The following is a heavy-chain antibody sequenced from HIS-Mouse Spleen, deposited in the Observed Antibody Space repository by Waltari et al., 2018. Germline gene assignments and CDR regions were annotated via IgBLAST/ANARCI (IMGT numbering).Heavy chain of an antibody. CDR3: ARLAAAGTY. Sequence: QLQLQESGPGLVKPSETMSLTCPGSCGSISSSSYYWGWIRQPPGKGLEWIGSIYCSGSTYYNPSLKSRVTISVDTSKNQFSLKLSSVTAADTAVYYCARLAAAGTYWGQGTLVTVSS. CDR1: CGSISSSSYY. V-gene: IGHV4-39*07. D-gene: IGHD6-13*01. CDR2: IYCSGST. J-gene: IGHJ4*02.